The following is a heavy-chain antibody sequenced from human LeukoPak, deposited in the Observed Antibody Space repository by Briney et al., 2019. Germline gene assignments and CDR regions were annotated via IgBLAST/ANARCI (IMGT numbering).Heavy chain of an antibody. V-gene: IGHV3-9*03. Sequence: PGGSLRLSCAASGFTFDDYAMHWVRQAPGKCLEWVSGISWNSGSIGYADSVKGRFTISRDNAKNSLYLQMNSLRAEDMALYYCAKGTGGYSSGGYFDYWGQGTLVTVSS. CDR3: AKGTGGYSSGGYFDY. CDR2: ISWNSGSI. D-gene: IGHD6-19*01. J-gene: IGHJ4*02. CDR1: GFTFDDYA.